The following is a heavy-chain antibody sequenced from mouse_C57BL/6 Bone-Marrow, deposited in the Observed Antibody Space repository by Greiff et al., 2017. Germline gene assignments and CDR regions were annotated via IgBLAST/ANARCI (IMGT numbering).Heavy chain of an antibody. CDR3: PPCYDGGSYWNA. Sequence: EVQLQQSVAELVRPGASVKLSCTASGFNIKNTYMHWVKQRPEQGLEWIGRIDPANGNTKYAPKFQGKATITADTSSNTAYLQLSSLTSEDTAIYNGPPCYDGGSYWNAGGQGTTLTVS. CDR1: GFNIKNTY. CDR2: IDPANGNT. D-gene: IGHD2-12*01. V-gene: IGHV14-3*01. J-gene: IGHJ2*01.